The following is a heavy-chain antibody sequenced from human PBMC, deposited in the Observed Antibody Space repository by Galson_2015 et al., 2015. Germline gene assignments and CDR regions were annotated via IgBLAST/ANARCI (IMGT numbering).Heavy chain of an antibody. CDR2: IYSGGST. CDR3: ARGHSGWYFDY. CDR1: GFTVSSNY. D-gene: IGHD6-19*01. J-gene: IGHJ4*02. Sequence: SLRLSCAASGFTVSSNYMSRVRQAPGRGLEWVSVIYSGGSTYYADSVKARFTISRDNSKNTLYLQMNSLRAEDTAVYYCARGHSGWYFDYWGQGTLVTVSS. V-gene: IGHV3-53*01.